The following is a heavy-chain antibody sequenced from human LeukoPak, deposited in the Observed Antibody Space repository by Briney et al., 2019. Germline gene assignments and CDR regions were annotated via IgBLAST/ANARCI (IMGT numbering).Heavy chain of an antibody. CDR1: GFTFSSYS. Sequence: GSLRLSCAASGFTFSSYSMNWVRQAPGKGLEWVSHIGRGTTYADSVKGRFTISRDNAKNSVYLQMNSLRAEDTAVYYCARDAPAGGKPEYFFDYWGQGTLVTVSS. CDR2: IGRGTT. V-gene: IGHV3-48*04. CDR3: ARDAPAGGKPEYFFDY. J-gene: IGHJ4*02.